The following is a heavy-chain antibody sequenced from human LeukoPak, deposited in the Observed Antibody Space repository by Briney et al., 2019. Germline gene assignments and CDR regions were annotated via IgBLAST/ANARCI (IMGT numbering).Heavy chain of an antibody. CDR1: GGSISSYY. D-gene: IGHD3-3*01. J-gene: IGHJ5*02. CDR3: ASGGFLEWLST. Sequence: SETLSLTCTVSGGSISSYYWSWIRQPPGKGLEWIGYIYYSGSTNYNPTLKSRVTISVDTSKNQFSLKLSSVTAADTAVYYCASGGFLEWLSTWGQGTLVTVSS. CDR2: IYYSGST. V-gene: IGHV4-59*01.